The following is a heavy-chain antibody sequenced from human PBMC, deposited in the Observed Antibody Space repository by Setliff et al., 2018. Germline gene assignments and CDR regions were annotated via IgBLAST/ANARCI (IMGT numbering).Heavy chain of an antibody. V-gene: IGHV3-72*01. CDR1: GFSLSDHF. CDR2: SRNIARDYTT. Sequence: GGSLRLSCAASGFSLSDHFVDWVRQAPGKGLEWVARSRNIARDYTTEYAASVKDRFSLSRDDSKNSLYLEMTSLGAEDTAVYYCVRFGLLDAFDIWGQGTMVTVSS. CDR3: VRFGLLDAFDI. J-gene: IGHJ3*02. D-gene: IGHD2-15*01.